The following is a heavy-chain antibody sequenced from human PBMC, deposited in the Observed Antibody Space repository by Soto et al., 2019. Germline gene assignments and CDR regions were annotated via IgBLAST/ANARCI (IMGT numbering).Heavy chain of an antibody. CDR3: AGCSGGSCYPNGAFDI. J-gene: IGHJ3*02. D-gene: IGHD2-15*01. CDR1: GYSFTSYW. V-gene: IGHV5-51*01. CDR2: IYPGDSDT. Sequence: GESLKISCNGSGYSFTSYWIGWVRQMPWKGLEWMGIIYPGDSDTRYSPSFQGQVTISADKSISTAYLQWSSLKASDTAMYYCAGCSGGSCYPNGAFDIWGQGTMVTVSS.